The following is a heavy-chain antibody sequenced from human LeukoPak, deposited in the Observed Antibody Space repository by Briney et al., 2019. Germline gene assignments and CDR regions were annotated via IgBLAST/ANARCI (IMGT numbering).Heavy chain of an antibody. V-gene: IGHV1-2*02. Sequence: ASVKVSCKASGYTFTDYYLHWLRQAPGQGLEWMGWMHPSSGGTNYAQNFQGRVTMTRDTSITTPYMEVSRLTSDDTAVYYCASLAHFDGSTYYPDFWGQGTLVTVSS. CDR1: GYTFTDYY. CDR3: ASLAHFDGSTYYPDF. CDR2: MHPSSGGT. J-gene: IGHJ4*02. D-gene: IGHD3-22*01.